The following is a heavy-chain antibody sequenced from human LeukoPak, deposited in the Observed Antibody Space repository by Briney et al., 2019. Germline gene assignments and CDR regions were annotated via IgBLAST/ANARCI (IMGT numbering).Heavy chain of an antibody. CDR2: INSDGSST. J-gene: IGHJ4*02. CDR1: GFTFSSYW. CDR3: ARRLPYDSSGYAFDY. Sequence: PGGSLRLSCAASGFTFSSYWMHWVRHAPGKGLVWVSRINSDGSSTSYADSVKGRFTISRDNAKNTLYLQMNSLRAEDTAVYYCARRLPYDSSGYAFDYWGQGTLVTVSS. D-gene: IGHD3-22*01. V-gene: IGHV3-74*01.